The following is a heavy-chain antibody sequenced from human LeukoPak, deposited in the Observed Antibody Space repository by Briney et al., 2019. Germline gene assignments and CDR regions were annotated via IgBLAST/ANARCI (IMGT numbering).Heavy chain of an antibody. CDR1: GFTVSSSY. V-gene: IGHV3-66*01. Sequence: GSLRLSCAASGFTVSSSYMSWVRQAPGKGLEWVSVIYSGGSAYYADSVKGRFTISRDNSKNTQYLQMNSLRAEDTAVYYCASPIAAAGPRDYYYYGMDVWGQGTTVTVSS. D-gene: IGHD6-13*01. CDR2: IYSGGSA. J-gene: IGHJ6*02. CDR3: ASPIAAAGPRDYYYYGMDV.